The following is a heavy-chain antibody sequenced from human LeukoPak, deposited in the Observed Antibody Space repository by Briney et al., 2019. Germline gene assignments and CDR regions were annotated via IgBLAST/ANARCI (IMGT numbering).Heavy chain of an antibody. V-gene: IGHV4-4*07. J-gene: IGHJ6*02. Sequence: SETLSLTCTVSGGSISSYYWSWIRQPAGKGLEWIGRIYTSGSTNYNPPLKSRVTMSVDTSKNQFSLKLSSVTAADTAVYYCARDKIITIGLPPEHYYYYYGMDVWGQGTTVTVSS. CDR2: IYTSGST. D-gene: IGHD3-3*01. CDR1: GGSISSYY. CDR3: ARDKIITIGLPPEHYYYYYGMDV.